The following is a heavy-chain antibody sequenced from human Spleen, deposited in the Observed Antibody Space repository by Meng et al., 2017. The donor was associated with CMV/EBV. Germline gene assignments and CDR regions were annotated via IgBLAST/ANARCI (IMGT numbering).Heavy chain of an antibody. CDR1: GYSFTSYW. CDR2: IYPGDSDT. V-gene: IGHV5-51*01. D-gene: IGHD3-3*01. CDR3: ARGRLKYDFKGAPDY. Sequence: GESLKISCKGSGYSFTSYWIGWVRQMPGKGLEWMGIIYPGDSDTRYSPSFQGQVTISADKSISTAYLQWSSLRSDDTAMYYCARGRLKYDFKGAPDYWGQGTLVTVSS. J-gene: IGHJ4*02.